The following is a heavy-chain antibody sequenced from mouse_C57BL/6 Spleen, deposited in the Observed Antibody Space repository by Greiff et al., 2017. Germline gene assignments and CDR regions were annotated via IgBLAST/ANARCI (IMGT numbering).Heavy chain of an antibody. V-gene: IGHV1-55*01. CDR2: IYPGSGST. D-gene: IGHD1-1*02. J-gene: IGHJ1*03. Sequence: QVQLQQPGAELVKPGASVTMSCKASGYTFTSYWITWVKQRPGQGLEWIGDIYPGSGSTNYNEKFKSKATLTVDTSSSTAYMQLSSLTSEDSAVYYCARSGGYYWYFDVWGKGTTVTVSS. CDR1: GYTFTSYW. CDR3: ARSGGYYWYFDV.